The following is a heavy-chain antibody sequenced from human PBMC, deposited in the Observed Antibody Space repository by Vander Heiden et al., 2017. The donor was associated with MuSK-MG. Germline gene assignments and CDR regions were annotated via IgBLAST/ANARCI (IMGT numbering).Heavy chain of an antibody. D-gene: IGHD3-16*01. Sequence: EVQLVESGGGLVKPGGSLRLSCSASGFPFRGYSMNWVRQAPGKGLEWVSSISSSSSYIYYADSVKGRFTISRDNAKNSLYLQMNSLRAEDTAVYYCARGTYYDYVWGSSDYWGQGTLVTVSS. CDR3: ARGTYYDYVWGSSDY. J-gene: IGHJ4*02. CDR2: ISSSSSYI. CDR1: GFPFRGYS. V-gene: IGHV3-21*01.